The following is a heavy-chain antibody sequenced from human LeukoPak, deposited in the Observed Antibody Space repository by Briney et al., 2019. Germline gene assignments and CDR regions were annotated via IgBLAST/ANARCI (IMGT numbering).Heavy chain of an antibody. V-gene: IGHV3-7*01. Sequence: GGFLRLSCAASGFTLSGHWVTWVRQAPGKGLEWVANINQDGSAKYYVDSVKGRFTISRDNAKNSMYLQMNSLRAEDTAVYYCARWDIRGTAHQLDYWGQGTLVTVSS. CDR3: ARWDIRGTAHQLDY. CDR2: INQDGSAK. CDR1: GFTLSGHW. D-gene: IGHD1-7*01. J-gene: IGHJ4*02.